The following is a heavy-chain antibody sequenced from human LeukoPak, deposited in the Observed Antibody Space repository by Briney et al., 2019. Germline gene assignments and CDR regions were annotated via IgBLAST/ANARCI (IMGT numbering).Heavy chain of an antibody. CDR3: ARKGKFPDTAVDY. CDR2: IYHSGSP. CDR1: GYSISSGYY. D-gene: IGHD5-18*01. Sequence: SETLSLTCAVSGYSISSGYYWGWIRQPPGKGLEWIGSIYHSGSPYYNPSLKSRVTISVDTSKNQFSLKLSSVTAADTAVYYCARKGKFPDTAVDYWGQGTLVTVSS. J-gene: IGHJ4*02. V-gene: IGHV4-38-2*01.